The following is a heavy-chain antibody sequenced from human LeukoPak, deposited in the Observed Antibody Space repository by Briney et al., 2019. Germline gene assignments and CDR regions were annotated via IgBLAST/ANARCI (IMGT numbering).Heavy chain of an antibody. CDR3: ASLGDIVVVVADNAFDI. CDR1: GSTFSSYE. D-gene: IGHD2-15*01. J-gene: IGHJ3*02. Sequence: PAGSLRPACAASGSTFSSYEMNWVRQAPGKVREWVSYISTSGSTIYYADSVKGRFTISTHNAKKSLYLQMNSLRAEDTAVYYCASLGDIVVVVADNAFDIWGQGTMVTVSS. CDR2: ISTSGSTI. V-gene: IGHV3-48*03.